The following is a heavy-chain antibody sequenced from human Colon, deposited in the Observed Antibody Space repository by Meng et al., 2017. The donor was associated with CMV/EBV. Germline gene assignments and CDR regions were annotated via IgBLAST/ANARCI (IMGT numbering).Heavy chain of an antibody. V-gene: IGHV3-23*01. D-gene: IGHD3-22*01. J-gene: IGHJ6*02. CDR2: LSGSGVTT. Sequence: GGSLRLSCAASGFTFSSYAMIWLRQAPGKGLEWVAGLSGSGVTTYYAESAKGRFTISRDNSNNTLFLQMNALRAEDTAVYYCARVARGGGEVYYDGSGPGIHYGMDVWGQGTTVTVSS. CDR1: GFTFSSYA. CDR3: ARVARGGGEVYYDGSGPGIHYGMDV.